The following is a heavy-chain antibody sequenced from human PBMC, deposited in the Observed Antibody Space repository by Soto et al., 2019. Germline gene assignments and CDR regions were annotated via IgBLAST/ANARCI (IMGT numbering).Heavy chain of an antibody. V-gene: IGHV4-59*01. CDR3: AIDGGEIWTNVFYYSGMDL. CDR1: GASLSLLY. Sequence: VQLQESGPGLVKPSETLSLTCTVSGASLSLLYWSWVRQSPGKGLEWIGYIYYNGSATSNPSFRSRAIVATNTSKCQCSRAVTAATAAVTAVYCGAIDGGEIWTNVFYYSGMDLWGEGTTVTVSS. J-gene: IGHJ6*02. D-gene: IGHD3-16*01. CDR2: IYYNGSA.